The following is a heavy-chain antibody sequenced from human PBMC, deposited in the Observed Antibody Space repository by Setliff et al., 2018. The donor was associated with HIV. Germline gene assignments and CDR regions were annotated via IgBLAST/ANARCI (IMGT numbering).Heavy chain of an antibody. CDR2: EDGET. Sequence: GASVKVSCKASGYTFTSHDINWVRQVRDRVSEDGETIYAEKFQGRVTITADTSTDTAYMELSSLRSEDTAVYYCVTELFIVVAGHTPTFDYWGQGTLVTVSS. CDR3: VTELFIVVAGHTPTFDY. J-gene: IGHJ4*02. CDR1: GYTFTSHD. V-gene: IGHV1-69-2*01. D-gene: IGHD6-19*01.